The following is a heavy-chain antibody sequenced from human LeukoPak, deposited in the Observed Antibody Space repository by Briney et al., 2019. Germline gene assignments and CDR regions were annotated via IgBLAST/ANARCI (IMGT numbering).Heavy chain of an antibody. CDR3: ASFLTTYDLKIDY. V-gene: IGHV4-39*07. CDR2: IYYSGST. J-gene: IGHJ4*02. Sequence: PSETLSLTCTVSGGSISSNSYYWGWIRQPPGKGLEWIGNIYYSGSTYYNASLKSRVTISVDTSKNHFSLKLSSVTAADTAVYYCASFLTTYDLKIDYWGQGTLVTVSS. CDR1: GGSISSNSYY. D-gene: IGHD3-3*01.